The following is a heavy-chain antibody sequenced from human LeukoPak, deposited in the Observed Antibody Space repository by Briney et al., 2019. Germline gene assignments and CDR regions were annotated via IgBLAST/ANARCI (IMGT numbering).Heavy chain of an antibody. D-gene: IGHD5-12*01. CDR1: GGSISSSSYY. CDR2: IYYSGST. Sequence: SETLSLTCTVSGGSISSSSYYWGWIRQPPGKRLEWIGSIYYSGSTYYNPSLKSRVTISVDTSKNQFSLKLSSVTAADTAVYYCARFRYSGYDYYFDYWGQGTLVTVSS. V-gene: IGHV4-39*07. J-gene: IGHJ4*02. CDR3: ARFRYSGYDYYFDY.